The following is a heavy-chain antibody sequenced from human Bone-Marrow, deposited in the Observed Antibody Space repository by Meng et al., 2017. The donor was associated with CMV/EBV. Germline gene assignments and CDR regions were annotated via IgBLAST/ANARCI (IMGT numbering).Heavy chain of an antibody. V-gene: IGHV3-21*01. CDR2: ISSSSSYI. CDR3: TRDYDLEGPYYYYGMDV. Sequence: GGSLRLSCAASGFTFSSYSMNWVRQAPGKGLEWVSSISSSSSYIYYADSVKGRFTISRDNAKNSLYLQMNSLRAEDTAVYYCTRDYDLEGPYYYYGMDVWGQGTTVTVSS. CDR1: GFTFSSYS. J-gene: IGHJ6*02. D-gene: IGHD3-3*01.